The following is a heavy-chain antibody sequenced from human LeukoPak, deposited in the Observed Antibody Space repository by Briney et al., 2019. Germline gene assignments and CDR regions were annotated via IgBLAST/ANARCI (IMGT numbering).Heavy chain of an antibody. Sequence: PGGSLRLSCAASGFTFSNYAMTWVRQPPGKGLECVSSITGSGSRTYYADSVKGRFTISRDSSKNTLFLQMNSLRADDTAVYYCAARPVADNPAPFDYWAREPWSPSPQ. CDR1: GFTFSNYA. V-gene: IGHV3-23*01. CDR2: ITGSGSRT. D-gene: IGHD6-19*01. J-gene: IGHJ4*02. CDR3: AARPVADNPAPFDY.